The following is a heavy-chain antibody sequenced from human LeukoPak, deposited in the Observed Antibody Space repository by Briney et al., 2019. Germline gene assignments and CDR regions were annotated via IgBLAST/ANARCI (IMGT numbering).Heavy chain of an antibody. CDR2: IYTSGST. CDR1: GGSISSYY. CDR3: AAASTVVTTFDY. D-gene: IGHD4-23*01. J-gene: IGHJ4*02. Sequence: SETLSLTCTVSGGSISSYYWSWIRQPAGKGLEWIGRIYTSGSTNYNPSPKSRVTMSVDTSKNQFSLKLSSVTAADTAVYYCAAASTVVTTFDYWGQGTLVTVSS. V-gene: IGHV4-4*07.